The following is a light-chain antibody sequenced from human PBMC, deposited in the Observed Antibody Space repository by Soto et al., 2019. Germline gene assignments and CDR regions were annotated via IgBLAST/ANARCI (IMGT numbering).Light chain of an antibody. CDR3: SSYTSSSTVV. CDR2: EVS. V-gene: IGLV2-14*01. J-gene: IGLJ2*01. Sequence: QSALTQPASVSGSPGQSITISCTGTSSDVGGYNYVSWYQQHPGKAPKLMIYEVSNRPSGVSNRFSSSKSGNTASLTISGLQAEDEGNYYCSSYTSSSTVVFGGGTKVTVL. CDR1: SSDVGGYNY.